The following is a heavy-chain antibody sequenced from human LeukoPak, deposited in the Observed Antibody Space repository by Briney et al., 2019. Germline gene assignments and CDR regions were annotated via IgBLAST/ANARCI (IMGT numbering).Heavy chain of an antibody. CDR1: GGSISSGGYS. CDR3: ARHSSSWSPNPDY. D-gene: IGHD6-13*01. CDR2: IYYTGIT. V-gene: IGHV4-30-4*07. J-gene: IGHJ4*02. Sequence: SETLSLTCGVSGGSISSGGYSWSWVRQPPGKGLEWIGYIYYTGITYYSPSLNSRVSISVDTSKNQFSLRLNSVTAADTAVYYCARHSSSWSPNPDYWGQGTLVTVSS.